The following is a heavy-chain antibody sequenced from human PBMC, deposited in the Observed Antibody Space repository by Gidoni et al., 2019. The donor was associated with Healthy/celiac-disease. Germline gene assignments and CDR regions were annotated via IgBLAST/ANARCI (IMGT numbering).Heavy chain of an antibody. CDR3: ARLVGGTDYNWNPYADY. CDR2: ISAYNGNT. D-gene: IGHD1-20*01. J-gene: IGHJ4*02. V-gene: IGHV1-18*01. CDR1: GYAFTSTD. Sequence: QVQLVQAGAEGNKPGASVKVSCKASGYAFTSTDISWVRQAPGQGLEWMGWISAYNGNTNYEQKLQGRVTMTTDTSTSTAYMELRSLRSDDTAVYYCARLVGGTDYNWNPYADYWGQGTLVTVSS.